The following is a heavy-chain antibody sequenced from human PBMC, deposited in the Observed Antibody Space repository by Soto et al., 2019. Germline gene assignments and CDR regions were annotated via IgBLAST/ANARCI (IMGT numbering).Heavy chain of an antibody. CDR3: AREGPYDSSGSYIQAFCY. V-gene: IGHV4-39*02. D-gene: IGHD3-22*01. CDR1: GGSISSSSYY. Sequence: PSETLSLTCTVSGGSISSSSYYWGWIRQPPGKGLEWIGSIYYSGSTYYNPSLKSRVTISVDTSKNQFSLKLSSVTAADTAIYYCAREGPYDSSGSYIQAFCYWGQGTLVTVSS. J-gene: IGHJ4*02. CDR2: IYYSGST.